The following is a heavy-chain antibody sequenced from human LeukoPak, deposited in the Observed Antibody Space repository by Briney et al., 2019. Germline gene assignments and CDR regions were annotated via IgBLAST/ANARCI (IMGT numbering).Heavy chain of an antibody. D-gene: IGHD2-2*01. CDR1: GFTFSRYE. CDR2: ISSSGSTR. J-gene: IGHJ4*02. V-gene: IGHV3-48*03. CDR3: ARDLYAGVVPAAIDY. Sequence: PGGSLRLSCAAAGFTFSRYEMNWVRQAPGKGLEWVSYISSSGSTRYYADSVEGRFTISRDNAKNSLYLQMNSLRAEDTAVYYCARDLYAGVVPAAIDYWGQGTLVTVSS.